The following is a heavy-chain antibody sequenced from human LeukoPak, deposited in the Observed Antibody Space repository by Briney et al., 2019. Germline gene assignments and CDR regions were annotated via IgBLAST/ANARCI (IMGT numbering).Heavy chain of an antibody. CDR3: ARETGVVAVAGTILNWFDP. CDR2: INPNSGGT. CDR1: GYTFTGYY. V-gene: IGHV1-2*02. J-gene: IGHJ5*02. Sequence: ASVKVSCKASGYTFTGYYMHWVRQAPGQGLEWMGWINPNSGGTNYAQKSQGRVTMTRDTSISTAYMELSRLRSDDTAVYYCARETGVVAVAGTILNWFDPWGQGTLVTVSS. D-gene: IGHD6-19*01.